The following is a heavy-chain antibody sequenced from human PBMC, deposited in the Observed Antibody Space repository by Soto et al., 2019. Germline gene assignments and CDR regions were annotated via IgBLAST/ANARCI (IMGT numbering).Heavy chain of an antibody. CDR1: GYDFNTNW. CDR2: MYPGDSDT. V-gene: IGHV5-51*01. J-gene: IGHJ4*01. CDR3: ARLPRDCTKTSCYYADH. Sequence: GESLKISCSGSGYDFNTNWFCWVRQLPCKGLEWVGIMYPGDSDTRYNPSLQGHVTLSADVTVSTAFLQWRSLKTSDTGMYFCARLPRDCTKTSCYYADHWGHGTQVTVSS. D-gene: IGHD2-2*01.